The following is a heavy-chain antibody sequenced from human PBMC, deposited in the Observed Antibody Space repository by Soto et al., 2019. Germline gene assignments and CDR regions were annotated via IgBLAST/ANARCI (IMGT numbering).Heavy chain of an antibody. CDR1: GFTFSDHY. CDR2: IRKKVNSYTT. J-gene: IGHJ4*02. V-gene: IGHV3-72*01. Sequence: EVKLVESGGGLVQPGGSLRLSCAASGFTFSDHYMDWVRQAPGKGLEWVGRIRKKVNSYTTEYAASVKGRFTISRDDSKKSLYLQMNSLKTEDTAFYYCARVATAYNYDYWGQGTLVTVSS. D-gene: IGHD2-21*02. CDR3: ARVATAYNYDY.